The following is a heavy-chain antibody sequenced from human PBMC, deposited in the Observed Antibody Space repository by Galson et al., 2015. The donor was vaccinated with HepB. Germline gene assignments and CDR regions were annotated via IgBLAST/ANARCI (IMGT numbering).Heavy chain of an antibody. D-gene: IGHD3-10*01. Sequence: SLRLSCAASGFSVSSNYMSWVRQTPGKGLEWVSLFYSGGSTNYADSVRGRFTISRDNSKNTLYLRMNSLRPEDTAIYYCAREDFLGRGYFDSWGQGTLVTVSS. CDR1: GFSVSSNY. CDR2: FYSGGST. J-gene: IGHJ4*02. CDR3: AREDFLGRGYFDS. V-gene: IGHV3-66*01.